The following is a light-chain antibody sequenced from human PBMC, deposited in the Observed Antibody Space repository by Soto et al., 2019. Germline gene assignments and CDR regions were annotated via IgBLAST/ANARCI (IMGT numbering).Light chain of an antibody. V-gene: IGKV1-39*01. CDR1: QSITNN. CDR2: RVS. CDR3: QQSYSTPPP. Sequence: DIQMTQSSSSLSASVRESVTIACRASQSITNNLNWYQQKPGRAPELLIYRVSNLQSGVPPRFSGSGSGTDFTLTISGLQPDDFATYYCQQSYSTPPPFGQGTKVDI. J-gene: IGKJ1*01.